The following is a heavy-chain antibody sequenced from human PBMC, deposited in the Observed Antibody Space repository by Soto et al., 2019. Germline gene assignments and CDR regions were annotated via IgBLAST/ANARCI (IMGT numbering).Heavy chain of an antibody. CDR3: ARTINYYDKASFDP. Sequence: ASVKVSCKASGYTFTSYGISWVRQAPGQGLEWMGWISAYNGNTNYAQKLQGRVTMTTDTSTSTAYMELRSLRSDDTAVYYCARTINYYDKASFDPWRQGTLVTSPQ. CDR1: GYTFTSYG. V-gene: IGHV1-18*01. CDR2: ISAYNGNT. D-gene: IGHD3-22*01. J-gene: IGHJ5*02.